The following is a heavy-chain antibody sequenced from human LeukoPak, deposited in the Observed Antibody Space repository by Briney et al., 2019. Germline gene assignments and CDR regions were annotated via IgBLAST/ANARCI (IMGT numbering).Heavy chain of an antibody. D-gene: IGHD5-12*01. CDR2: IYYSGIT. J-gene: IGHJ5*02. CDR3: ARGYVDIVATIKGSWFDP. CDR1: GGPIRSHY. Sequence: PSETLSLTCSVSGGPIRSHYWSWIRQPPGKGLEWIGYIYYSGITKYNPSLKSRVTISIDTSKNQFSLNLSSVTAADTAVYYCARGYVDIVATIKGSWFDPWGQGTLVTVSS. V-gene: IGHV4-59*08.